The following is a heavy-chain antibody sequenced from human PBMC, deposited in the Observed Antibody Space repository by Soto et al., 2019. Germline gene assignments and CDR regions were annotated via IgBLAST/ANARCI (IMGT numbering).Heavy chain of an antibody. V-gene: IGHV4-59*08. Sequence: QVQLQESGPGLVKSSETLSLTCTVSGGSISRYYWSWIRQPPGKGLEWIGYIYYSGSANYYPPLKSRDTISVDTSKNEFSLKLSSVTAADTAVYYCARHIPYYYMDFWGKGTTVTVSS. CDR2: IYYSGSA. CDR3: ARHIPYYYMDF. J-gene: IGHJ6*03. D-gene: IGHD2-2*02. CDR1: GGSISRYY.